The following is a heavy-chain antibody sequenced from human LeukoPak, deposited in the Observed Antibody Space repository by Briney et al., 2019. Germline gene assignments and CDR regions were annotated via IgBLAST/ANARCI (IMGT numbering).Heavy chain of an antibody. V-gene: IGHV3-7*02. D-gene: IGHD3-3*01. CDR2: IKDDGSEK. Sequence: GGSLRLSCAGSGFTFSSHWMNWVRQAPGKGLEWVASIKDDGSEKHFLDSVNGRFAISRDNAKNSLYLQMSSLGAEDTAVYYCARRGITVSGVLVYHYSGLDVWGQGTTVTVSS. J-gene: IGHJ6*02. CDR1: GFTFSSHW. CDR3: ARRGITVSGVLVYHYSGLDV.